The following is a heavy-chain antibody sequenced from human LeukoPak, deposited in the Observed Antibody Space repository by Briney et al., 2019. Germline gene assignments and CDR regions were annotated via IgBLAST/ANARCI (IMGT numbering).Heavy chain of an antibody. CDR3: ARGERSGWYGGVNYYYMDV. Sequence: SVKVSCNASGYTFTGYYMHWVRQAPGPGLEWMGWINPNSGGTNYAQKFQGRVTMTGDTSISTAYMELSRLRSDDTAVYYCARGERSGWYGGVNYYYMDVWGKGTTVTVSS. CDR1: GYTFTGYY. J-gene: IGHJ6*03. V-gene: IGHV1-2*02. D-gene: IGHD6-19*01. CDR2: INPNSGGT.